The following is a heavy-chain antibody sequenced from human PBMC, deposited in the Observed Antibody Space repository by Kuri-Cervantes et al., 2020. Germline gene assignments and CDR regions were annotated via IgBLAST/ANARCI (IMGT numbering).Heavy chain of an antibody. Sequence: GSLRLSCTVSGGSISSNYWSWIRQPPGKGLEWIGYISYSGSTNYNPSLKSRVTISLDTSKTQFSLKLSSVTAADTAVYYCARAYYYDSSGYYYRPVSPYFQHWGQGTLVTVSS. V-gene: IGHV4-59*12. J-gene: IGHJ1*01. D-gene: IGHD3-22*01. CDR3: ARAYYYDSSGYYYRPVSPYFQH. CDR1: GGSISSNY. CDR2: ISYSGST.